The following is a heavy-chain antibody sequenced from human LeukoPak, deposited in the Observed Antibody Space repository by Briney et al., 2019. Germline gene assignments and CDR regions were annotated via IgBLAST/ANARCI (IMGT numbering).Heavy chain of an antibody. CDR1: GFTFSSYA. CDR2: ISGSGGST. J-gene: IGHJ5*02. CDR3: AKDLSELYNWFDP. Sequence: GGSLRLSXAASGFTFSSYAMSWVRQAPGKGLEWVSAISGSGGSTYYADSVKGRFTISRDNSKNTLYLQMNSLRAEDAAVYYCAKDLSELYNWFDPWGQGTLVTVSS. D-gene: IGHD1-26*01. V-gene: IGHV3-23*01.